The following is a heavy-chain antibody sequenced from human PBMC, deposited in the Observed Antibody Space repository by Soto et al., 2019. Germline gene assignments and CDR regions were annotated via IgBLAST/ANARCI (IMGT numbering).Heavy chain of an antibody. CDR1: EFSFTTYW. CDR3: TRDLDYGGNSEDFDI. Sequence: GESLKISCKGSEFSFTTYWIAWVRQMPGEGLKWMGIIYPDDSRTTYSPSFQGQVTISADKSINTANLQWSSLKASDTAMYYCTRDLDYGGNSEDFDIWGQGTRVTVSS. V-gene: IGHV5-51*01. CDR2: IYPDDSRT. J-gene: IGHJ3*02. D-gene: IGHD4-17*01.